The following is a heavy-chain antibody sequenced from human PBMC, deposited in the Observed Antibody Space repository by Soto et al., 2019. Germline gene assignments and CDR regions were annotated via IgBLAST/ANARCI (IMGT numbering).Heavy chain of an antibody. Sequence: PGGTLRLSCASSGVTFSSYAMSVFRQATGKGLEWVSAISGSGGSTSYADSVKGRFTISRDNSKNTLYLQMNSLRAEDTAVYYCAKEYCIXGRCPRGDYCYYVMDVWGQGTTITVSS. CDR3: AKEYCIXGRCPRGDYCYYVMDV. V-gene: IGHV3-23*01. CDR1: GVTFSSYA. J-gene: IGHJ6*02. D-gene: IGHD2-15*01. CDR2: ISGSGGST.